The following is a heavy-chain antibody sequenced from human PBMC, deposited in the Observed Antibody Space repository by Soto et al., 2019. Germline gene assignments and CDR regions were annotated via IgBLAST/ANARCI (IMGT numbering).Heavy chain of an antibody. D-gene: IGHD6-19*01. CDR1: GGSFSGYY. J-gene: IGHJ4*02. CDR2: INHSGST. V-gene: IGHV4-34*01. CDR3: ARGAAVAAVDY. Sequence: SETLSLTCAVYGGSFSGYYWSWIRQPPGKGLEWIGEINHSGSTNYNPSLKSRVTISVDTSKNQFSLKLSSVTAADTAVYYCARGAAVAAVDYWGQGTLVTVSS.